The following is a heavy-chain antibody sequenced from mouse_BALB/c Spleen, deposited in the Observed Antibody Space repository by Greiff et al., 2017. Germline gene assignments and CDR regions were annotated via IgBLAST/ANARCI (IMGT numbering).Heavy chain of an antibody. V-gene: IGHV5-6*01. CDR1: GFTFSSYG. D-gene: IGHD1-1*01. CDR2: ISSGGSYT. Sequence: EVQGVESGGDLVKPGGSLKLSCAASGFTFSSYGMSWVRQTPDKRLEWVATISSGGSYTYYPDSVKGRFTISRDNAKNTLYLQMSSLKSEDTAMYYCAREAFYYGSSYDYYAMDYWGQGTSVTVAS. CDR3: AREAFYYGSSYDYYAMDY. J-gene: IGHJ4*01.